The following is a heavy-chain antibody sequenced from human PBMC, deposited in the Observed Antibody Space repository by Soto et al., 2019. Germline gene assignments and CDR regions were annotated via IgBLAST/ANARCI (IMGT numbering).Heavy chain of an antibody. D-gene: IGHD5-18*01. CDR3: AKSWSAPWIQLWAIDYFDY. J-gene: IGHJ4*02. Sequence: QTGGSLRLSCAASGFTFSSYGMHWVRQAPGKGLEWVAVISYDGSNKYYADSVKGRFTISRDNSKNTLYLQMNSLRAEDTAVYYCAKSWSAPWIQLWAIDYFDYWGQGTLVTVSS. CDR1: GFTFSSYG. CDR2: ISYDGSNK. V-gene: IGHV3-30*18.